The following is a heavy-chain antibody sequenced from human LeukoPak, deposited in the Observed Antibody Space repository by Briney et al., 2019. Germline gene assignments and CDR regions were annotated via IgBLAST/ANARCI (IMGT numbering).Heavy chain of an antibody. J-gene: IGHJ6*03. CDR2: ITGSSTSI. CDR3: VREGSGSTHYMDV. D-gene: IGHD3-10*01. CDR1: GFNFSSHD. Sequence: GGSLRLSCATSGFNFSSHDMNWVRQAPGRVLEWVSSITGSSTSIEYADSVKGRFAISRDNAKNSLFLQMDSLRVDDTAVYYCVREGSGSTHYMDVWGKGTTVTVSS. V-gene: IGHV3-21*01.